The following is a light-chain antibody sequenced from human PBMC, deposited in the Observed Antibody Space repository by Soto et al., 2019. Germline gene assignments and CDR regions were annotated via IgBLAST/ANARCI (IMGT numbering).Light chain of an antibody. V-gene: IGKV1-5*03. Sequence: DIQMTQSPSTLSASVGDRVTITCRASQRISSWLAWYQQKAGKAPKLLIYKASSLESGVPSRFSGSGSGTEFTLTISSLQPDDFATYYCLQYNSYLTWTFGQGTKVDIK. J-gene: IGKJ1*01. CDR1: QRISSW. CDR3: LQYNSYLTWT. CDR2: KAS.